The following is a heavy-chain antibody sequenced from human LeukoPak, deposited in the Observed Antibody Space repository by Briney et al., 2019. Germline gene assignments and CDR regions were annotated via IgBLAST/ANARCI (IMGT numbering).Heavy chain of an antibody. CDR3: AKRNTMIRGGPSFDY. Sequence: PGGSLRLSCAASGFTFRSYGMHWVRQAPGKGLEWVAYIQNDGSNEQYADSVKGRFSISRDSSKNILYLQMNSLRAEDTAVYYCAKRNTMIRGGPSFDYWGQGILVAVSS. D-gene: IGHD3-10*01. CDR2: IQNDGSNE. CDR1: GFTFRSYG. J-gene: IGHJ4*02. V-gene: IGHV3-30*02.